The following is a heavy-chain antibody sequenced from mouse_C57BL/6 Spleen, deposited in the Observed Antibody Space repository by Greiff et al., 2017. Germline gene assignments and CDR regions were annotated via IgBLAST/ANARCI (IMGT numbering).Heavy chain of an antibody. V-gene: IGHV1-81*01. J-gene: IGHJ2*01. D-gene: IGHD1-1*01. Sequence: QVHVKQSGAELARPGASVKLSCKASGYTFTSYGISWVKQRTGQGLEWIGEIYPRNGNTYYNEKFKGKATLTADKSSSTAYMELRSLTSEDSAVYFCARWAGSSYEGGDYWGQGTTLTVSS. CDR2: IYPRNGNT. CDR1: GYTFTSYG. CDR3: ARWAGSSYEGGDY.